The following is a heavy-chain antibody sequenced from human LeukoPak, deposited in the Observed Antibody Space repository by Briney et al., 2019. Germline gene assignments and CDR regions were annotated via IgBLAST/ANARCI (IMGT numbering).Heavy chain of an antibody. CDR2: ITSSGSTV. CDR3: AGGWNDAFDS. J-gene: IGHJ3*02. CDR1: GFSFSDYY. Sequence: GGSMRLSCAASGFSFSDYYMTWIRQAPGKGLEWVSYITSSGSTVFYADSVKGRLTISRDNAKKSLYLQMNSLRAEDTAVYYCAGGWNDAFDSWGQGTMVTVSS. D-gene: IGHD1-1*01. V-gene: IGHV3-11*04.